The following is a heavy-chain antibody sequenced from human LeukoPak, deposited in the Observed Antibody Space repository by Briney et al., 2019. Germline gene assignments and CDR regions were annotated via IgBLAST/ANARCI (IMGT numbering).Heavy chain of an antibody. D-gene: IGHD5-18*01. CDR3: ASQGYGYYYYMDV. V-gene: IGHV4-61*02. J-gene: IGHJ6*03. CDR1: GGSISSGSYY. CDR2: IYTSGSI. Sequence: SETLSLTCTVSGGSISSGSYYWSWIRQPAGKGLEWIGRIYTSGSINYNPSLKSRVTISVDTSKNQSSLKVSSVTAADTAVYYCASQGYGYYYYMDVWGKGTTVTVSS.